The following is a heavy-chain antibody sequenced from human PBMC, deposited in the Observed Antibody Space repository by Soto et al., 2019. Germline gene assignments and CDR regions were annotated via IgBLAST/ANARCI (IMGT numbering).Heavy chain of an antibody. Sequence: ASVKVSCKASGGTFSSYAISWVRQAPGQGLEWMGGIIPIFSTANYAQKFQGRVTITADESTSTAYMELSSLRSEDTAVYYCARHPGGRGYYYGMDVWGQGTTVTVSS. V-gene: IGHV1-69*13. D-gene: IGHD2-15*01. J-gene: IGHJ6*02. CDR2: IIPIFSTA. CDR1: GGTFSSYA. CDR3: ARHPGGRGYYYGMDV.